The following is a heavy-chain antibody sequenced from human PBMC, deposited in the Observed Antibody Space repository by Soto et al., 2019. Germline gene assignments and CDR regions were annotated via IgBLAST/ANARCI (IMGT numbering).Heavy chain of an antibody. J-gene: IGHJ6*02. CDR2: IRYDGSNK. CDR3: AKVVGNWNRYYYYGMDV. Sequence: LRLSCAAPESIFRGYGMHLVRQAPGKRLEWVAVIRYDGSNKYYADSVKGRFTISRDNSKNTLYLQMNSLRAEDTAVYYCAKVVGNWNRYYYYGMDVWGQGTTVTVSS. V-gene: IGHV3-30*02. D-gene: IGHD1-20*01. CDR1: ESIFRGYG.